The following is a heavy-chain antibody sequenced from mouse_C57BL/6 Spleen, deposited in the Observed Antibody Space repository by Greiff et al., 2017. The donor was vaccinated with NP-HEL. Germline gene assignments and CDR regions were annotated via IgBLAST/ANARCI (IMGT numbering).Heavy chain of an antibody. CDR2: INPNNGGT. V-gene: IGHV1-18*01. Sequence: EVQLQQSGPELVKPGASVKIPCKASGYTFTDYNMDWVKQSHGKSLEWIGDINPNNGGTIYNQKFKGKATLTVDKSSSTAYMELRSLTSEDTAVYYCARRYYDYEDLYAMDYWGQGTSVTVSS. CDR1: GYTFTDYN. J-gene: IGHJ4*01. CDR3: ARRYYDYEDLYAMDY. D-gene: IGHD2-4*01.